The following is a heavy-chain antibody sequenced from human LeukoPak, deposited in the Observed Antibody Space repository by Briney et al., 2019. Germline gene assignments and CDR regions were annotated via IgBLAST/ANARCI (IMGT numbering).Heavy chain of an antibody. CDR2: IAVYNGNT. J-gene: IGHJ4*02. CDR3: ARGIHSNYAY. Sequence: ASVKVSCKASGYTFTGYYMHWVRQAPGQGLEWMGWIAVYNGNTNYAQKFQGRVTMTTDTSTSTAYMELRSLRSDDTAVYYCARGIHSNYAYWGQGTLATVSS. CDR1: GYTFTGYY. V-gene: IGHV1-18*04. D-gene: IGHD3-16*01.